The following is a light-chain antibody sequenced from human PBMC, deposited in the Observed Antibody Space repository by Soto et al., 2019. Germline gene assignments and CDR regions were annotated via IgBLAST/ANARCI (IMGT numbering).Light chain of an antibody. Sequence: DIVLTQSPDTLSLSPGERATLYCRASQSVTSNYLAWYQQKPGQAPRLLIYSVSTRATGIPDRFSGSGSGTDFTLTISGLEPEDFAVYSCQQYGRWMYTFGQGTKLEIK. CDR3: QQYGRWMYT. CDR1: QSVTSNY. V-gene: IGKV3-20*01. CDR2: SVS. J-gene: IGKJ2*01.